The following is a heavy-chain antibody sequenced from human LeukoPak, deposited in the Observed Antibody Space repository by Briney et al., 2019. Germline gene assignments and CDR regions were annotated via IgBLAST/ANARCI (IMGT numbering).Heavy chain of an antibody. CDR3: AREISYGDQVYYFDY. Sequence: SETLSLTCAVSGGSISSSNWWSWVRQPPGKGLEWIGEIYHSGSTNYNPSLKSRVTISVDKSKNQFSLKLSSVTAADTAVYYCAREISYGDQVYYFDYWGQGTLVTVPS. J-gene: IGHJ4*02. CDR2: IYHSGST. D-gene: IGHD4-17*01. V-gene: IGHV4-4*02. CDR1: GGSISSSNW.